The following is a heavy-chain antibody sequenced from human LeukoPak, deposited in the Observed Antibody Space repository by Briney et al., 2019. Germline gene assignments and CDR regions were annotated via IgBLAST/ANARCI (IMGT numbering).Heavy chain of an antibody. V-gene: IGHV3-11*01. CDR3: ASGGYSGYMDV. D-gene: IGHD5-18*01. Sequence: GGSLRLSCTASGFTFSDYQMTWVRQAPGKGLEWVSNISPRGNTVFYSHSMKGRSTISRDNAKNSLYLQLNSLRADDTAVYYCASGGYSGYMDVWGEGTTVIVSS. CDR1: GFTFSDYQ. CDR2: ISPRGNTV. J-gene: IGHJ6*03.